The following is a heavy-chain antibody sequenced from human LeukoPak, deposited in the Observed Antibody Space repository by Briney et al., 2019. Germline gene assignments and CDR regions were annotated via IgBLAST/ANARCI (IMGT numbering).Heavy chain of an antibody. CDR1: GDSIGRSTYY. CDR2: IFYNGRT. J-gene: IGHJ5*01. Sequence: SETLSLTCNVSGDSIGRSTYYWGWVRQTPEKGLEWLGSIFYNGRTHYTPSLQSRVIMSLDTSKNQFSLRLASVTAADTAVYYCARQVAVVEPTDPNWFDSWGQGTLVTVSS. D-gene: IGHD2-21*01. V-gene: IGHV4-39*07. CDR3: ARQVAVVEPTDPNWFDS.